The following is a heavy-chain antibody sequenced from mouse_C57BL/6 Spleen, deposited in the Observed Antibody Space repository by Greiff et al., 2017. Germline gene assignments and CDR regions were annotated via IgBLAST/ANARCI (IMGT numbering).Heavy chain of an antibody. CDR2: IWGVGST. J-gene: IGHJ3*01. Sequence: VKLQESGPGLVAPSQSLSITCTVSGFSLTSYGVDWVRQSPGKGLEWLGVIWGVGSTNYNSALKSRLSISKDNSKSQVFLKMNSLQTDDTAMYYCASWGITAPFAYWGQGTLVTVSA. CDR1: GFSLTSYG. D-gene: IGHD2-4*01. CDR3: ASWGITAPFAY. V-gene: IGHV2-6*01.